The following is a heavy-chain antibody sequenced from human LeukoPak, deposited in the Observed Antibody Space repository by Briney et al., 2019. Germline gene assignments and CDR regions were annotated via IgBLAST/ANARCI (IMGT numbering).Heavy chain of an antibody. CDR1: GFTFSSYA. CDR3: ARTSRGAFDI. Sequence: GGSLRLSCAASGFTFSSYAMSWVRQAPGKGLEWVSTTSGSGAITSYADSVRGRFTISRDNSKNTLYLQMSSLRAEDTAVYYCARTSRGAFDIWGQGTMVTVSS. D-gene: IGHD1/OR15-1a*01. V-gene: IGHV3-23*01. J-gene: IGHJ3*02. CDR2: TSGSGAIT.